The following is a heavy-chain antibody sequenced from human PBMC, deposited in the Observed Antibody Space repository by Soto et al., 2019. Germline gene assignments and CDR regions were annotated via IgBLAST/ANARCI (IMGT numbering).Heavy chain of an antibody. Sequence: SETLSLTCAVSGGSIISDGYSWSWIRQPPGKGLQWIGHIYEGGNTYYTPSLESRVAISTDKSKNQFSLRLSSVTAADTAVYYCVRRSPEDAFDIWGQGTMVT. J-gene: IGHJ3*02. CDR3: VRRSPEDAFDI. V-gene: IGHV4-30-2*01. CDR2: IYEGGNT. CDR1: GGSIISDGYS.